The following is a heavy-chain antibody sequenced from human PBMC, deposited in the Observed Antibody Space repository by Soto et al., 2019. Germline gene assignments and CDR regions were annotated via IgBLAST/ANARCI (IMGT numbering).Heavy chain of an antibody. V-gene: IGHV4-39*01. CDR2: LYYSGST. J-gene: IGHJ3*02. Sequence: QLQLQESGPGLVKPSETLSLTCTVSGGSISSSSYYWGWIRQPPGKGLEWIGSLYYSGSTYYNPSLKSRVTISVDTSKNQFSLKLSSVTAADTAVYYCARHANYLGYCSGGSCYEPANDAFDIWGQGTMVTVSS. D-gene: IGHD2-15*01. CDR3: ARHANYLGYCSGGSCYEPANDAFDI. CDR1: GGSISSSSYY.